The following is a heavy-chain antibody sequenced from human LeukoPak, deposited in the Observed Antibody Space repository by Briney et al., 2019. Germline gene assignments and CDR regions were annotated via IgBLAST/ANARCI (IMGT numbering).Heavy chain of an antibody. D-gene: IGHD4-17*01. CDR3: ARDVHGDYGSGWFDP. J-gene: IGHJ5*02. CDR2: TMPLFGTA. Sequence: ASVKVSCKTSGATFNNSAISWVRQAPGQGLEWLAATMPLFGTAGYAQKFQGRFTLPTDESKRTAYLELPSLKSDDTAVYYHARDVHGDYGSGWFDPWGQGTLVSVSS. CDR1: GATFNNSA. V-gene: IGHV1-69*05.